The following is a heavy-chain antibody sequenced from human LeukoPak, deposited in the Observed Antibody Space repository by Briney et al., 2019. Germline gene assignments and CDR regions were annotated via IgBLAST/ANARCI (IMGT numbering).Heavy chain of an antibody. CDR2: IYYSGSP. CDR1: GGSISSSSYY. J-gene: IGHJ4*02. V-gene: IGHV4-39*02. D-gene: IGHD1-26*01. Sequence: PSETLSLTCTVSGGSISSSSYYWGWIRQPPGKGLEWIAIIYYSGSPYYNPSLRSRVTISVDTSKNHFSLKLTSVTAADTAVYYCARSRQWEHIDYWGQGTLVTASS. CDR3: ARSRQWEHIDY.